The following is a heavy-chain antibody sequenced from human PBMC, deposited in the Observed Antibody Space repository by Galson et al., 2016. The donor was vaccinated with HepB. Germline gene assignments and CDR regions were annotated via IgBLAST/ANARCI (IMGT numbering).Heavy chain of an antibody. Sequence: SLRLSCAASGFTFSSYAMSWVRQAPGKGLEWVSGISGGGGPTYYADSVKGRFTISRDHSKDTPYLQMNSLRAADTAVYYCAKGGGVITAYHLSFDFWGQGTLVTVSS. CDR2: ISGGGGPT. J-gene: IGHJ4*02. V-gene: IGHV3-23*01. CDR1: GFTFSSYA. D-gene: IGHD2/OR15-2a*01. CDR3: AKGGGVITAYHLSFDF.